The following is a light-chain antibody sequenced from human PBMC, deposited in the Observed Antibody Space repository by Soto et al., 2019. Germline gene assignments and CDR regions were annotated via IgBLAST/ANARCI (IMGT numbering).Light chain of an antibody. V-gene: IGKV1-5*03. Sequence: DIQMTQSPSTLSASVGDTVTITCRASQSISNWLAWYQQKPGQAPKLLIHKASTLESGVPSRFSCSGSGTEFTLTISSLQPDDFATFYCQQYDRFPYTFGQGPKLEIK. CDR1: QSISNW. J-gene: IGKJ2*01. CDR3: QQYDRFPYT. CDR2: KAS.